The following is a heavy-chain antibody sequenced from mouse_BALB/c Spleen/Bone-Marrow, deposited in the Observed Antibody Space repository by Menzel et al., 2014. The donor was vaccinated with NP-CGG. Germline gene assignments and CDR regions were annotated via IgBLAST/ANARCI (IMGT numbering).Heavy chain of an antibody. V-gene: IGHV2-6-4*01. CDR3: ARFITTGTMDC. CDR2: IWVGGNT. Sequence: QVQLKESGPGLVAPSQSLSITCTVSGLSLSRYSVHWVRQPPGEGLEWLGVIWVGGNTDYNSALKSRLSITKDNSKCQVFLKMNSLQTDDTAMYYCARFITTGTMDCWGQGTSVTVSS. D-gene: IGHD1-1*01. J-gene: IGHJ4*01. CDR1: GLSLSRYS.